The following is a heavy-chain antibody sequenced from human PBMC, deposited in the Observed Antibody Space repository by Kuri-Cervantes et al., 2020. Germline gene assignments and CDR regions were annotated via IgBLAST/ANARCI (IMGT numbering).Heavy chain of an antibody. CDR3: AREGVTMVRGVISDEYYYYGMDV. J-gene: IGHJ6*02. V-gene: IGHV3-30*03. Sequence: GGSLRLSCAASGFTFSSYGMHWVRQAPGKGLEWVAVISFDGSIQYYTDSVKGRFTISRDNSKNTLHLQMNSLRAGDTAVYYCAREGVTMVRGVISDEYYYYGMDVWGQGTTVTVSS. CDR1: GFTFSSYG. CDR2: ISFDGSIQ. D-gene: IGHD3-10*01.